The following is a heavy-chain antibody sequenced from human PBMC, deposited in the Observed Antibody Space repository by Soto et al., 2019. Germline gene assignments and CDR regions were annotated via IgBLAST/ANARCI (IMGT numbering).Heavy chain of an antibody. Sequence: QLQLQESGRGLVKPSETLSLTCIVFGGSISSSGYYWGWIRQPPGKGLEWIGSIYYSGSTFYNPSLKSRVIISVDTSKNQFSLRLRSVTAADTAVYYCARHWDSSSWTARVNWFDPWGQGALVTVSS. J-gene: IGHJ5*02. CDR1: GGSISSSGYY. V-gene: IGHV4-39*01. CDR3: ARHWDSSSWTARVNWFDP. D-gene: IGHD6-13*01. CDR2: IYYSGST.